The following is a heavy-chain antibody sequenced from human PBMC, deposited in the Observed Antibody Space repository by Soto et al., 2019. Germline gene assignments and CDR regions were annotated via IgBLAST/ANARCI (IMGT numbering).Heavy chain of an antibody. CDR2: ISSNGGST. CDR1: GFTFSSYA. CDR3: GKDGGDGCSKYPGGRMGMDV. J-gene: IGHJ6*02. D-gene: IGHD2-2*01. V-gene: IGHV3-64D*06. Sequence: GGSLRLSCSASGFTFSSYAMHWVRQAPGKGLEYVSAISSNGGSTYYADSVKGRFTISRDNSKNTLYLQMSSLRAEDTAVYYCGKDGGDGCSKYPGGRMGMDVWGQGTTVTVSS.